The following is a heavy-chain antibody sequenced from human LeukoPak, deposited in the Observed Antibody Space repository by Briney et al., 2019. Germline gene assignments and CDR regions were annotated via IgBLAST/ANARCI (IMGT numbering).Heavy chain of an antibody. CDR1: GGSISSFY. CDR3: ARVTGYMIEDYFDY. CDR2: IYYSGST. Sequence: KPSETLSLTCTVSGGSISSFYWSWIRQSPGKGLEWIGYIYYSGSTNYNPSLKSRVTISVDTSKNQFSLRLSSVTAADTAVYYCARVTGYMIEDYFDYWGQGTLVTVSS. V-gene: IGHV4-59*01. D-gene: IGHD3-22*01. J-gene: IGHJ4*02.